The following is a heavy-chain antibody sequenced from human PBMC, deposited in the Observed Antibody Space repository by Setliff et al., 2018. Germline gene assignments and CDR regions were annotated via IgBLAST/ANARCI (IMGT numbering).Heavy chain of an antibody. V-gene: IGHV3-48*01. Sequence: GESLTISCAASGFTFSSYNMNWVRQAPGKGLEWVSYIGSSTSTIYYADSVKGRFTISRDNAKNSLYLQMSSLRAEDTAMYYCAKSWVVPAAITFSGFDPWGQGTLVTVSS. D-gene: IGHD2-2*01. CDR2: IGSSTSTI. CDR1: GFTFSSYN. CDR3: AKSWVVPAAITFSGFDP. J-gene: IGHJ5*02.